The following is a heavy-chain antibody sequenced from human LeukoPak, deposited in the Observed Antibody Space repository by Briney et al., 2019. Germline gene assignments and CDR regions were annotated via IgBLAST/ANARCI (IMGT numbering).Heavy chain of an antibody. CDR3: ARVEVALSRES. D-gene: IGHD3-10*01. V-gene: IGHV3-7*01. Sequence: GGSLRLSCEGSGFTFRSHWMSWVRQAPGKGLEWVANIHQYGGEKYYVDSVRGRFSISRDNAKNSLYLEMNSLRAEDTAVYYCARVEVALSRESWGQGTLVTVSS. CDR2: IHQYGGEK. J-gene: IGHJ5*02. CDR1: GFTFRSHW.